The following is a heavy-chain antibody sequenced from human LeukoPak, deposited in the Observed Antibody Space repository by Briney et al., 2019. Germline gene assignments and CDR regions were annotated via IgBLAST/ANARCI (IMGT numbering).Heavy chain of an antibody. J-gene: IGHJ4*02. D-gene: IGHD3-9*01. V-gene: IGHV4-34*01. CDR2: INHSGST. CDR3: AKELNHWFLGTIDY. CDR1: GGSFSDYY. Sequence: PSETLSLTCAVYGGSFSDYYWTWIRQPPGKGLEWIGEINHSGSTNYNPSLKSRVTISVDTSKNQFSLKLSSVTAADTAVYYCAKELNHWFLGTIDYWGQGTLVTVSS.